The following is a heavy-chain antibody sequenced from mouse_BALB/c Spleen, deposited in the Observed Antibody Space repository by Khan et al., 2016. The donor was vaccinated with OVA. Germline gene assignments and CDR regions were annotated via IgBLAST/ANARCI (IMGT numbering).Heavy chain of an antibody. CDR3: ARETSYWYFDA. CDR1: GYTFTNYR. J-gene: IGHJ1*01. CDR2: INTYTGEP. D-gene: IGHD1-3*01. V-gene: IGHV9-1*02. Sequence: QIQLVQSGPELKKPGETVKISCKASGYTFTNYRMNWMKQAPEKDLKWMGWINTYTGEPTYGDDFKGRFAFSLETSASTAYLQINNLKNEDMATYSCARETSYWYFDAWGAGTTVTVSS.